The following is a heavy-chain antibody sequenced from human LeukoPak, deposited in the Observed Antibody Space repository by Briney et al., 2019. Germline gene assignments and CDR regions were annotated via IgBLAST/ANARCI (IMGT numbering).Heavy chain of an antibody. CDR1: GGSISSYY. D-gene: IGHD3-22*01. V-gene: IGHV4-59*01. Sequence: SETLSLTCTVSGGSISSYYWSWIRQPPGKGLEWIGYIYYSGSTNYNPSLKSRVTISVDTSKNQFSLKLSSVTAADTAVYYCARDRLDYYDSSGYHWYFDLWGRGTLVTVSS. CDR2: IYYSGST. CDR3: ARDRLDYYDSSGYHWYFDL. J-gene: IGHJ2*01.